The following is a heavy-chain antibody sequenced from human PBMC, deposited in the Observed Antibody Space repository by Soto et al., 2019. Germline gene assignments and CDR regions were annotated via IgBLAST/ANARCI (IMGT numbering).Heavy chain of an antibody. CDR2: IYYSGST. J-gene: IGHJ5*02. D-gene: IGHD6-19*01. Sequence: SETLSLTCTVSGGSISSSSYYWGWIRQPPGKGLEWIGSIYYSGSTYYNPSLKSRVTISVDTSKNQFSLKLSSVTAADTAVYYCARLVVVGYSSGPWFDRWGQGTLVT. V-gene: IGHV4-39*01. CDR1: GGSISSSSYY. CDR3: ARLVVVGYSSGPWFDR.